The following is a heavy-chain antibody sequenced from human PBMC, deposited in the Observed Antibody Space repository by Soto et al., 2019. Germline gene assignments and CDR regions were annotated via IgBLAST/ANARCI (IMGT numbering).Heavy chain of an antibody. CDR2: ISGSSGNA. Sequence: QVQLVQSGAEVKNPGASVKVSCKTSGYTFTKYGVGWVRQAPGQGLEWMGWISGSSGNANYAEKVQGRITLTTDTSPSTAYIELRSLRSDYTAVYYCAREMAGLGGEYDYWGQGTLVTVSS. CDR3: AREMAGLGGEYDY. CDR1: GYTFTKYG. D-gene: IGHD3-16*01. V-gene: IGHV1-18*01. J-gene: IGHJ4*02.